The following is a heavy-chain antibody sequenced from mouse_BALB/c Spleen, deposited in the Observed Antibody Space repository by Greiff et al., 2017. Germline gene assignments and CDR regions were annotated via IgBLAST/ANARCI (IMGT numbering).Heavy chain of an antibody. V-gene: IGHV5-12-2*01. CDR1: GFTFSSYT. CDR3: ARQDLYAMDY. J-gene: IGHJ4*01. CDR2: ISNGGGST. Sequence: DVMLVESGGGLVQPGGSLKLSCAASGFTFSSYTMSWVRQTPEKRLEWVAYISNGGGSTYYPDTVKGRFTISRDNAKNTLYLQMSSLKSEDTAMYYCARQDLYAMDYWGQGTSVTVSS.